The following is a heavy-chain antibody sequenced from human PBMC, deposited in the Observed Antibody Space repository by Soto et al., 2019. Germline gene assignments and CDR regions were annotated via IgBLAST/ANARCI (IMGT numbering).Heavy chain of an antibody. CDR2: IYYSGST. Sequence: PSETLSLTCTVSGGSISSGGYYWSWIRQHPGKGLEWIGYIYYSGSTYYNASLKSRVTISVDTSKNQFSLKLSSVTAAATAVYYGAKVPKGVVPAASYYFDYGSQGTRVTVSS. J-gene: IGHJ4*01. CDR1: GGSISSGGYY. D-gene: IGHD2-2*01. V-gene: IGHV4-31*03. CDR3: AKVPKGVVPAASYYFDY.